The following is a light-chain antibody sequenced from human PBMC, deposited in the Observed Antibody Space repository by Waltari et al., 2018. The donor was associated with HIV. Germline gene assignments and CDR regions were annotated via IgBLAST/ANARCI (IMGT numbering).Light chain of an antibody. CDR3: QHYDSSSFT. CDR1: HSFSSSY. V-gene: IGKV3-20*01. CDR2: GAS. Sequence: EIVLTQSPGTLSLSPGERATLSCRASHSFSSSYLAWYQQKPGQAPRLLIYGASSRATGTPDRFSGSGYGTDFTLSISRLEPEDFAVYYCQHYDSSSFTFGPGTKVDIK. J-gene: IGKJ3*01.